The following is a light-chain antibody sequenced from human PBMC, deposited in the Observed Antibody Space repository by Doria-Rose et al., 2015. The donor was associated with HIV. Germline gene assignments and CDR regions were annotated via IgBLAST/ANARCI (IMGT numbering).Light chain of an antibody. CDR2: DGS. CDR1: QSFSSTY. V-gene: IGKV3-20*01. J-gene: IGKJ1*01. CDR3: HQYGTSLT. Sequence: TQSPGTLSLSPGERATLSCRASQSFSSTYLAWYQQKPGQAPSLLIYDGSTRATDIPDRFSASGSGTDSTLTINRLEPEDFALYYCHQYGTSLTFGQGTKVEI.